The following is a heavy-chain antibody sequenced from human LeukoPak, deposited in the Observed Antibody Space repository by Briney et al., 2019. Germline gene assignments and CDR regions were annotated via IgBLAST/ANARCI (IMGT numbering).Heavy chain of an antibody. D-gene: IGHD3-16*01. CDR1: GFTFSSYS. Sequence: GGSLRLSCAASGFTFSSYSMNWVRQAPGKGLEWVSYISTSGSYIYYSDSGKGRFTMSRDNAKNSLYLQMNGLRAEDTAVYYCARDARGHHAFDIWGQGTMVTVSS. J-gene: IGHJ3*02. CDR3: ARDARGHHAFDI. CDR2: ISTSGSYI. V-gene: IGHV3-21*01.